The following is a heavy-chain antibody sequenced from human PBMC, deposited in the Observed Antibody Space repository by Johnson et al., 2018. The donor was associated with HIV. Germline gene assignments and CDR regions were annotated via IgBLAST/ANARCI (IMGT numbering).Heavy chain of an antibody. V-gene: IGHV3-30*04. CDR3: ARDASWDDAFDI. D-gene: IGHD2-2*01. CDR2: ISYDGSIT. J-gene: IGHJ3*02. CDR1: GFTFSSYA. Sequence: VHLVESGGGVVQPGRSLRLSCAASGFTFSSYAMHWVRQAPGKGLEWVALISYDGSITYYADSVKGRFTISRDNSKNTLYLQMNSLRAEDTAVYYCARDASWDDAFDIWGQGTMVTVSS.